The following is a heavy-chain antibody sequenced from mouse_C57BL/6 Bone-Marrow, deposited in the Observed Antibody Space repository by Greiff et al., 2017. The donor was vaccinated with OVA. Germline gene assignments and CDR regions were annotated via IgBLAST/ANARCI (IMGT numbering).Heavy chain of an antibody. CDR1: GYTFTSYW. CDR2: IHPNSGST. J-gene: IGHJ2*01. Sequence: QVQLQQPGAELVKPGASVKLSCKASGYTFTSYWMHWVKQRPGQGLKWIGMIHPNSGSTNYNEKFKSKATLTVDKSSSTAYMQLSSLTSEDSAVYYCARRGYYFVLGWGQGTTLTVSS. V-gene: IGHV1-64*01. D-gene: IGHD1-1*01. CDR3: ARRGYYFVLG.